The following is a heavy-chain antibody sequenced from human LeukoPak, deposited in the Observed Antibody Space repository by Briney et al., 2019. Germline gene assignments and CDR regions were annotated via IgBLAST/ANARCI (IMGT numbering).Heavy chain of an antibody. J-gene: IGHJ4*02. D-gene: IGHD6-19*01. Sequence: PGGSLRLSCAASGFTFSNYWMSWVRQAPGKGPEWVANINQGGSEKNYVVSVKGRFTISRDNAKNSLSLQMNSLRADDTAVYYCARDDSSGWYYFEYLGQGTLVTVSS. CDR1: GFTFSNYW. CDR2: INQGGSEK. V-gene: IGHV3-7*01. CDR3: ARDDSSGWYYFEY.